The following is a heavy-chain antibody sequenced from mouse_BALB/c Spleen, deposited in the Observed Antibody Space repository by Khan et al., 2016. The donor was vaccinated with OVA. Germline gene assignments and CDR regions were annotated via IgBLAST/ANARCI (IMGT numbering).Heavy chain of an antibody. V-gene: IGHV1-9*01. J-gene: IGHJ3*01. D-gene: IGHD2-2*01. Sequence: QVRLQQSGAELMKPGASVKISCKATGYTFSSYWIEWLKQRPGHGLEWIGDILPGSGSTNYNAKFKGQATFTADTSSNTAYMQVSSLTSEDFAGYYCARGGYGGFAYWGQGTLVTVSA. CDR3: ARGGYGGFAY. CDR2: ILPGSGST. CDR1: GYTFSSYW.